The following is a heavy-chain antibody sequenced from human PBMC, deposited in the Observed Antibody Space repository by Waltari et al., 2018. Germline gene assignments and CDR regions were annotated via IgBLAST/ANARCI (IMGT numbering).Heavy chain of an antibody. CDR1: GGSISSYY. D-gene: IGHD7-27*01. CDR2: IYYSGST. V-gene: IGHV4-59*01. CDR3: ARAPLANWAVDY. J-gene: IGHJ4*02. Sequence: QVQLQESGPGLVKPSETLSLTCTVSGGSISSYYWSWIRQPPGKGLEWIGYIYYSGSTNYNPSLKSRVTISVDTSKNQFSLKLSSVTAADTAVYYCARAPLANWAVDYWGQGTLVTVSS.